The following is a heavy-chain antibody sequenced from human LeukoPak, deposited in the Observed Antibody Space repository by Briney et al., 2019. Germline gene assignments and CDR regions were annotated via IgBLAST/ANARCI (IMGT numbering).Heavy chain of an antibody. Sequence: ASVKVSCKASGYTFTGYYMRWVRQAPGQGLEWMGWINPNSGGTNYAQKFQGRVTMTRDTSITTVYMEVSSLRSDDTAVYYCGREKLAVADGYDPWGQGTLVTVSS. CDR1: GYTFTGYY. J-gene: IGHJ5*02. V-gene: IGHV1-2*02. CDR2: INPNSGGT. D-gene: IGHD2-8*02. CDR3: GREKLAVADGYDP.